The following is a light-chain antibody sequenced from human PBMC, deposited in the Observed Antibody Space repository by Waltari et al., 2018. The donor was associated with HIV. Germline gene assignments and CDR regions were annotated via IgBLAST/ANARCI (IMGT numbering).Light chain of an antibody. J-gene: IGKJ1*01. CDR3: QQANSFPRT. V-gene: IGKV1-12*01. Sequence: DVQMTQSPSSVSASVGDRVIITCRASQVVSGWLSWYQQKMGKAPRLLIYAASSLQSGVPSRFSGSGFGTEFTLTINNLQPEDFATYYCQQANSFPRTFGQGTKVEMK. CDR1: QVVSGW. CDR2: AAS.